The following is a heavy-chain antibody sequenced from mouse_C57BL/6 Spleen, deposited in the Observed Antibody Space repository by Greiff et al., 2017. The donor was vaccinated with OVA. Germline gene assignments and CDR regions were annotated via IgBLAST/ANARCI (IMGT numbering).Heavy chain of an antibody. Sequence: EVKLVESGGGLVKPGGSLKLSCAASGFTFSSYAMSWVRQTPEKRLEWVATISDGGSYTYYPDNVKGRFTISRDNAKNNLYLQMSHLKSEDTAMYYCAIRPYYYGSSYYAMDYWGQEPQSPSPQ. CDR1: GFTFSSYA. D-gene: IGHD1-1*01. CDR3: AIRPYYYGSSYYAMDY. J-gene: IGHJ4*01. V-gene: IGHV5-4*03. CDR2: ISDGGSYT.